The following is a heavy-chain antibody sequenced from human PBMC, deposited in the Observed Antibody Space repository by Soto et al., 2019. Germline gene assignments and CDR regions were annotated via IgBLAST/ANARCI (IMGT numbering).Heavy chain of an antibody. J-gene: IGHJ5*02. CDR2: ISAYNGNT. D-gene: IGHD3-22*01. CDR1: GYTFTSYG. Sequence: QVQLVQSGAEVKKPGASVKVSCKASGYTFTSYGISWVRQAPGQGLEWMGWISAYNGNTNYAQKLQGRVTMTTDTSTNTAYMELRSLRSDDTAVYYCARAAFSDDYYDSSGYYYTWGQGTLVTVSS. CDR3: ARAAFSDDYYDSSGYYYT. V-gene: IGHV1-18*01.